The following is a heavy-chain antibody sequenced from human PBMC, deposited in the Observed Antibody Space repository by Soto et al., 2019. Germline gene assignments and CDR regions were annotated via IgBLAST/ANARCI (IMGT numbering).Heavy chain of an antibody. V-gene: IGHV3-30*18. CDR3: AKDRVPYYYYYGMDV. CDR2: ISYDGSNK. Sequence: QVQLVESGGGVVQPGRSLRLSCAASGFTFSSYGMHWVRQAPGKGLEWVAVISYDGSNKYYAESVKGRFTISRDNSKNTLYLQMNSLRAEDTAVYYCAKDRVPYYYYYGMDVWGQGTTVTVSS. D-gene: IGHD3-10*01. J-gene: IGHJ6*02. CDR1: GFTFSSYG.